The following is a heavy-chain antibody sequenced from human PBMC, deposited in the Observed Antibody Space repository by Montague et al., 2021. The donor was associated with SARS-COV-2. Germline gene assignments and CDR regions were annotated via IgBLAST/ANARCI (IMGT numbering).Heavy chain of an antibody. J-gene: IGHJ4*02. V-gene: IGHV4-4*07. CDR3: GRGVVAATPVVDY. Sequence: SETLSLTCTVSGDSISSFYWNWIRQPAGKGLEWIGRIYASGGTNXXPSLESRVTMSVDTSKNQFSLKLNSETAADTAVYYCGRGVVAATPVVDYWGRGTLVTVSS. CDR1: GDSISSFY. CDR2: IYASGGT. D-gene: IGHD2-15*01.